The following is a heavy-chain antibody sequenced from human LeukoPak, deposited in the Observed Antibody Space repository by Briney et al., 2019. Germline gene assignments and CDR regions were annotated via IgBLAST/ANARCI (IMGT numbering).Heavy chain of an antibody. CDR1: GFTFSDYY. CDR3: ARIRSGTHDNYYYCGMDV. V-gene: IGHV3-11*01. J-gene: IGHJ6*02. D-gene: IGHD3-16*01. Sequence: PGGSLRLSCAASGFTFSDYYMSWIRQAPGKGLEWVSYISSSGSTIYYADSVKGRFTISRDNAKNSLYLQMNSLRAEDTAVYYYARIRSGTHDNYYYCGMDVWGQGTTVTVSS. CDR2: ISSSGSTI.